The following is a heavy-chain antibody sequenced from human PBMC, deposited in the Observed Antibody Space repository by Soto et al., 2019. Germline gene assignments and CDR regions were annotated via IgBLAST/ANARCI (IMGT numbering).Heavy chain of an antibody. Sequence: KGSETLSLTSSVSGGSISSGAYYWSWIRHAAGKGLEWIGYIYYTGSAYYSPSLKSRVTISLDTSRDQFSLKLTSVTVADTAVYYCARTGYIYGSDAYDIWGRGTLVTVSS. J-gene: IGHJ3*02. CDR3: ARTGYIYGSDAYDI. V-gene: IGHV4-31*03. CDR1: GGSISSGAYY. D-gene: IGHD5-18*01. CDR2: IYYTGSA.